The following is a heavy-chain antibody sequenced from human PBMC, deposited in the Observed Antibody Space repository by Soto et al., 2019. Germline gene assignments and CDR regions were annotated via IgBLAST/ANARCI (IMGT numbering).Heavy chain of an antibody. CDR3: AKDFGGDYDFWSGYYPHYYYYGMDV. D-gene: IGHD3-3*01. CDR2: ISGSGGST. Sequence: GSLRLSCAASGFTFSSYAMSWVRQAPGKGLEWVSAISGSGGSTYYADSVKGRFTISRDNSKNTLYLQMNSLRAEDTAVYYCAKDFGGDYDFWSGYYPHYYYYGMDVWGQGTTVTVSS. V-gene: IGHV3-23*01. J-gene: IGHJ6*02. CDR1: GFTFSSYA.